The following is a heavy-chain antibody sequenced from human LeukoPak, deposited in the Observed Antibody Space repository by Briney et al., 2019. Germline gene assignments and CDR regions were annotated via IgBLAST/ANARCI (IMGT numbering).Heavy chain of an antibody. V-gene: IGHV1-69*05. CDR1: RGTLISYA. J-gene: IGHJ5*02. CDR3: ATLDDYYDSSGYGWFDP. Sequence: SVKVSCKASRGTLISYAISWVRQAPGQGLEWMGGIIPFFCTANYAQKFQGRVTITTDESTSTAYMELSSLRSEDTAVYYCATLDDYYDSSGYGWFDPWGQGTLVTVSS. D-gene: IGHD3-22*01. CDR2: IIPFFCTA.